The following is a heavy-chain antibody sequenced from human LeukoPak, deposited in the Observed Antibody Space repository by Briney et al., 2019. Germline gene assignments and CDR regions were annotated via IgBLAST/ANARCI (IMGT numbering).Heavy chain of an antibody. CDR1: GGSISSYY. CDR3: ASSSGWYLGY. CDR2: IYYSGST. D-gene: IGHD6-19*01. V-gene: IGHV4-59*01. Sequence: PSETLSLTCTVSGGSISSYYWSWIRQPPGKGLEWIGYIYYSGSTNYNPSLKSRVTISVDTSKNQFSLKLSSVTAADTAVYYCASSSGWYLGYWGQGTLVTVSS. J-gene: IGHJ4*02.